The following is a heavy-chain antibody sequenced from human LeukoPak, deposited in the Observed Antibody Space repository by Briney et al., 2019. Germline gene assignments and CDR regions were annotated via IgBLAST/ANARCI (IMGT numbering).Heavy chain of an antibody. J-gene: IGHJ4*02. D-gene: IGHD6-13*01. Sequence: SETLSLTCTVSGYSISSGYYWGWIRQPPGKGLEWIGSIYHSGSTYYNPSLKSRVTISVDTSKNQFSLKLSSVTAADTAVYYCARARSSSWYWVDYWGQGTLVTVSS. CDR2: IYHSGST. CDR3: ARARSSSWYWVDY. CDR1: GYSISSGYY. V-gene: IGHV4-38-2*02.